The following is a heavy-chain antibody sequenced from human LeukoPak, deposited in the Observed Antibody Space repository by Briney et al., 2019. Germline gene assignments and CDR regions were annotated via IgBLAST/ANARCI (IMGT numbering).Heavy chain of an antibody. Sequence: ASVKVSCKASGYTFTSYYMHWVRQAPGQGLEWMGIINPSGGGTSYAQKFQGRVTMTRDTSTSTVYMELSSLRSEDTAVYYCARERSSIAAQWYYFDYWGQGTLVTVSS. D-gene: IGHD6-6*01. CDR2: INPSGGGT. CDR1: GYTFTSYY. J-gene: IGHJ4*02. V-gene: IGHV1-46*01. CDR3: ARERSSIAAQWYYFDY.